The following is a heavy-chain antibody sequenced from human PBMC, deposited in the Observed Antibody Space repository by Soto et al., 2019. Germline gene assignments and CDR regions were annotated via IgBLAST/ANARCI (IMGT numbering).Heavy chain of an antibody. V-gene: IGHV3-11*05. Sequence: QVRLVESGGGLVKPGRSLRLSCAASGFTFSDHYMAWIRQAPGKGLEWVAYISRTGSYTNYADSVKGRFTISRDNAENSLSLYMDTLRAEDTAVYYCVRVEGIMILDYWGQGSLVSVAS. CDR2: ISRTGSYT. J-gene: IGHJ4*02. D-gene: IGHD3-16*01. CDR3: VRVEGIMILDY. CDR1: GFTFSDHY.